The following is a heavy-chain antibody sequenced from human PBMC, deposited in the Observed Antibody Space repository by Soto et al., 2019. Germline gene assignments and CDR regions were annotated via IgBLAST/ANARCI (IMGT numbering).Heavy chain of an antibody. CDR3: AKDAQITIFGVVPTDY. V-gene: IGHV3-30*18. CDR1: GFTFSSYG. J-gene: IGHJ4*02. D-gene: IGHD3-3*01. CDR2: ISYDGSNK. Sequence: GGSLRLSCAASGFTFSSYGMHWVRQAPGKGLEWVAVISYDGSNKYYADSVKGRFTISRDNSKNTLYLQMNSLRAEDTAVYYCAKDAQITIFGVVPTDYWGQGTLVTVSS.